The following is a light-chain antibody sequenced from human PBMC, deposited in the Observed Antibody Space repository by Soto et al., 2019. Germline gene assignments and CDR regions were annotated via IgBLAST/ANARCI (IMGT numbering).Light chain of an antibody. J-gene: IGKJ3*01. Sequence: TQSPSTLSASVGDRVTITCRASQNVFSYLAWYQQKPGQAPRLLIYDVSNRATGIPARFSGSGSGTDFTLTISSLEPEDFAVYYCQQRSNWPPFTFGPGTKVDLK. V-gene: IGKV3-11*01. CDR3: QQRSNWPPFT. CDR1: QNVFSY. CDR2: DVS.